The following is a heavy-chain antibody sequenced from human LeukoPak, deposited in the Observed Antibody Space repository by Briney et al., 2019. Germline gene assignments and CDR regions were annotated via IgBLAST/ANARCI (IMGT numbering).Heavy chain of an antibody. V-gene: IGHV4-31*03. D-gene: IGHD4-11*01. CDR2: IYYSGST. CDR3: ARDARRLQKPPYYYYGMDV. Sequence: PSETLPLTCTVSGGSISSGGYYWSWIRQHPGQGLEWIGYIYYSGSTYYNPSLKSRVTISVDTSKNQFSLKLSSVTAADTAVYYCARDARRLQKPPYYYYGMDVWGQGTTVTVSS. CDR1: GGSISSGGYY. J-gene: IGHJ6*02.